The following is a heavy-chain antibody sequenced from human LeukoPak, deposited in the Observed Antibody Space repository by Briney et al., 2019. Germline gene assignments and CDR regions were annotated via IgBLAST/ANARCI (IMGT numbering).Heavy chain of an antibody. D-gene: IGHD3-10*01. V-gene: IGHV4-34*01. CDR3: ARSPLLRGWSAP. Sequence: PSETLSLTCAVYGGSFSGYYWSWIRQPPGKGLEWIGEINHSGSTNYNPSLKSRVTISVDTSKNQFSLKLSSVTAADTAVYYCARSPLLRGWSAPWGQGTLVTV. CDR2: INHSGST. CDR1: GGSFSGYY. J-gene: IGHJ5*02.